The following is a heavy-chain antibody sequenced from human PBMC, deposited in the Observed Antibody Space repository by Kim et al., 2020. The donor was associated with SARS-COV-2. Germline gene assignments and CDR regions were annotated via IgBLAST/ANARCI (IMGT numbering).Heavy chain of an antibody. CDR1: GFTFSSYD. V-gene: IGHV3-13*01. CDR2: IGTAGDT. CDR3: ARGALRYFDWLSTTNRYWYFDL. Sequence: GGSLRLSCAASGFTFSSYDMHWVRQATGKGLEWVSAIGTAGDTYYPGSVKGRFTISRENAKNSLYLQMNSLRAGDTAVYYCARGALRYFDWLSTTNRYWYFDLWGRGTLVTVSS. D-gene: IGHD3-9*01. J-gene: IGHJ2*01.